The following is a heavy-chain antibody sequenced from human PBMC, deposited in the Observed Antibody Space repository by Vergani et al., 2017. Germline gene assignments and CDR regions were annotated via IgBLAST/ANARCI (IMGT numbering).Heavy chain of an antibody. J-gene: IGHJ3*02. CDR2: INPSGSST. CDR1: GYTFTNYY. D-gene: IGHD1-1*01. CDR3: AREGALQPGAFDI. V-gene: IGHV1-46*01. Sequence: QVQLVQSGAEVKKPGASVKVSCKASGYTFTNYYKHWVRQAPGQGLEWMGIINPSGSSTSYAQKFQGRVTMTRDTSTSTVYMEVSSLRSEDTAVYYCAREGALQPGAFDIWGQGTMVTVSS.